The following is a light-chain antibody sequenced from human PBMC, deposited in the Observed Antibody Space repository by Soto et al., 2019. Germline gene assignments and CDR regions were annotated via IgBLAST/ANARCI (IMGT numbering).Light chain of an antibody. J-gene: IGKJ1*01. Sequence: EIVLTQYPGTLSLSPGESAPLSCSASQSVSNNYLAWYQQKPGQAPRLLIYGASSRATGIPDRFSGSGSGTDFTLTISRLEPEDFAVYYCQQYYNTYWTFGQGTKVDIK. V-gene: IGKV3-20*01. CDR2: GAS. CDR3: QQYYNTYWT. CDR1: QSVSNNY.